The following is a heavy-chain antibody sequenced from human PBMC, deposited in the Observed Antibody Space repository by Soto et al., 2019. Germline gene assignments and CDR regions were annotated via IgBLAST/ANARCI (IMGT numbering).Heavy chain of an antibody. Sequence: SETLSLTCTVSGGPISSGGYYWSWVRQHPGKGLEWIGYIYYSGSTYYNPSLKSRVTISVDTSKNQFSLKLSSVTAADTAVYYCARGRIAARPSFDYWGQGTLVTVSS. V-gene: IGHV4-31*03. CDR1: GGPISSGGYY. D-gene: IGHD6-6*01. CDR3: ARGRIAARPSFDY. J-gene: IGHJ4*02. CDR2: IYYSGST.